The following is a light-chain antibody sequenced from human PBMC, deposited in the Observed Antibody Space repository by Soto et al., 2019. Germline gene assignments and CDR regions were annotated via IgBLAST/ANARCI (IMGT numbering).Light chain of an antibody. CDR1: SSNIGSNT. CDR2: SNN. J-gene: IGLJ2*01. CDR3: AAWDDSLNGL. Sequence: QSVLNQPTSASGTPGQRVTISCSGSSSNIGSNTVNWYQQLPGTAPKLLIYSNNQRPSGVPDRLSGSKSGASASLAISGLQSEDEADYYCAAWDDSLNGLFGGGTKVTVL. V-gene: IGLV1-44*01.